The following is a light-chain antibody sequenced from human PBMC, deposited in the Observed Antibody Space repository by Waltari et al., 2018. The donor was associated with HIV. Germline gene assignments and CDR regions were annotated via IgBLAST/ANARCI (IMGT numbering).Light chain of an antibody. CDR1: ASDIGYFDY. V-gene: IGLV2-11*01. CDR3: CSYAGTYTYV. Sequence: QSALTQPRSVSGSPGQSVTISCTGTASDIGYFDYVSWYQQYPGKAPKVIIYVVFQRPAVVPDRFTASKSGITASLTISGLQDEDEADYYCCSYAGTYTYVFGSGTTVTVL. J-gene: IGLJ1*01. CDR2: VVF.